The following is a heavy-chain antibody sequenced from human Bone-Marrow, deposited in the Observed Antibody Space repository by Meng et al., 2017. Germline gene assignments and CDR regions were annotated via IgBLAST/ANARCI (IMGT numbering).Heavy chain of an antibody. CDR2: INTNTGKP. J-gene: IGHJ4*02. CDR1: GYTFTTYG. Sequence: QGELLESGSTLKKPGASVRISCKASGYTFTTYGMNWVRQAPGQGLEWMGWINTNTGKPTYAQGLTGRFVFSLDTSVSTAYLQISSLKAEDTAVYYCARDSEAADYWGQGTLVTVSS. V-gene: IGHV7-4-1*02. D-gene: IGHD6-25*01. CDR3: ARDSEAADY.